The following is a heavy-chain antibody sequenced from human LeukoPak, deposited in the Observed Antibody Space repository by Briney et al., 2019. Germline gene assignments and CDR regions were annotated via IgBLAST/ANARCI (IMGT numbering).Heavy chain of an antibody. D-gene: IGHD2-21*02. Sequence: GGSLRLSCAASGFTFSSYSMNWVRQAPGKGLEWVSSTSSSSSYIYYADSVKGRFTISRDNAKNSLYLQMNSLRAEDTAVYYCARIPLCGGDCYLIDYWGQGTLVTVSS. CDR2: TSSSSSYI. CDR1: GFTFSSYS. CDR3: ARIPLCGGDCYLIDY. V-gene: IGHV3-21*01. J-gene: IGHJ4*02.